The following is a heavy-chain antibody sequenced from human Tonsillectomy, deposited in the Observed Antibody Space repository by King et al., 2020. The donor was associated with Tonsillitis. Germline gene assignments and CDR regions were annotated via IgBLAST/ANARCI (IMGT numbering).Heavy chain of an antibody. CDR3: AGGGGWLPDS. Sequence: QLQESGPGLVKPSETLSLTCSVSGGSISSYYWNWIRQPPGKGLEWVANIYYNGNTNYNPSLKSRVTTSLDTSKNQFSLKLLSVTAADTAVYYCAGGGGWLPDSWGQGTLVTVSS. J-gene: IGHJ4*02. V-gene: IGHV4-59*01. D-gene: IGHD5-24*01. CDR1: GGSISSYY. CDR2: IYYNGNT.